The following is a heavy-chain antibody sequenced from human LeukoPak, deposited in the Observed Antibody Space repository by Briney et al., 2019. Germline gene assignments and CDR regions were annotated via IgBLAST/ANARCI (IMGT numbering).Heavy chain of an antibody. Sequence: GGSLRLSCAASGFIFTDSAVRWVRHSPGEGLKWVSSISDTGGRTYYADSVKGRFTITRDNSRNTVNLQMNSLRAGDTARYYCAKGGQDFDFWRFDLWGQGILVIVSS. CDR2: ISDTGGRT. J-gene: IGHJ5*02. V-gene: IGHV3-23*01. D-gene: IGHD3-3*01. CDR3: AKGGQDFDFWRFDL. CDR1: GFIFTDSA.